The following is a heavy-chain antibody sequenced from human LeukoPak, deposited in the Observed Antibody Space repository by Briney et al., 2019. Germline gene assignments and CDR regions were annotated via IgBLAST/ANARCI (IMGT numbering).Heavy chain of an antibody. V-gene: IGHV3-74*01. Sequence: GGSLRLSCAASGFTFSSYWMHWVRQAPGKGLVWVSRINSDGSSTSYADSVKGRFTISRDNAKNTLYLQMNSLRAEDTALYYCAKDIMAAAGTFGYYYYGMDVWGQGTTVTVSS. D-gene: IGHD6-13*01. CDR1: GFTFSSYW. J-gene: IGHJ6*02. CDR3: AKDIMAAAGTFGYYYYGMDV. CDR2: INSDGSST.